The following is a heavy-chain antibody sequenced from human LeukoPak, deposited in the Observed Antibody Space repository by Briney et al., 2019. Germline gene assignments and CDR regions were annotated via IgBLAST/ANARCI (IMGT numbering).Heavy chain of an antibody. Sequence: GGSLRLSCAASGFTFDDYAMHWVRQAPGKGLEWVSGISWNSGSVGYADSVKGRFTISRDNAKNSLYLQMNSLRAEDTALYYCAKEGAEGFFVYWGQGTLVTVSS. J-gene: IGHJ4*02. CDR2: ISWNSGSV. V-gene: IGHV3-9*01. CDR1: GFTFDDYA. CDR3: AKEGAEGFFVY.